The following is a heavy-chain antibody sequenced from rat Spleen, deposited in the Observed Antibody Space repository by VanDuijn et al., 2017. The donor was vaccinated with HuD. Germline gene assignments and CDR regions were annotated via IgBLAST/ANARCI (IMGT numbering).Heavy chain of an antibody. CDR3: TRAGYLRDWYFDF. Sequence: EVQLVESDGGLVQPGGSLELSCAASGFIFSDFYMAWVRQAPTKGLEWVATVSYDGSSTYYRDSVKGRFTISRDNEKSTLYLQMDSLRSEDTATYYCTRAGYLRDWYFDFWGQGVMVTVSS. D-gene: IGHD2-2*01. V-gene: IGHV5-29*01. CDR1: GFIFSDFY. J-gene: IGHJ2*01. CDR2: VSYDGSST.